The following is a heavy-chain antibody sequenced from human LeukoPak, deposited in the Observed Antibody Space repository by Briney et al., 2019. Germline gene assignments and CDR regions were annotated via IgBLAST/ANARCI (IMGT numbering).Heavy chain of an antibody. J-gene: IGHJ6*02. CDR2: ISYDGSNK. CDR1: GFTFSSYG. CDR3: AKDGGYRAPYYYYYGMDV. D-gene: IGHD5-18*01. V-gene: IGHV3-30*18. Sequence: GGSLRLSCAASGFTFSSYGMHWVRQAPGKGLEWVAVISYDGSNKYYADSVKGRFTISRDNSKNTLYLQMNSLRAEDTAVYYCAKDGGYRAPYYYYYGMDVWGQGTTVTVSS.